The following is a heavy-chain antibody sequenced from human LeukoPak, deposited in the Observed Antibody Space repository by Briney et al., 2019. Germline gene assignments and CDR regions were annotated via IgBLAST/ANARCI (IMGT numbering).Heavy chain of an antibody. Sequence: ASVKASCKASGYTFTGYYMHWVRQAPGQGLEWMGWINPNSGGTNYAQKFQGRVTVTRDTSTSTVYMELSSLRSEDTAVYYCARDLVVVTGLRTRGSFDIWGQGTMVTVSS. CDR2: INPNSGGT. CDR3: ARDLVVVTGLRTRGSFDI. V-gene: IGHV1-2*02. D-gene: IGHD2-21*02. J-gene: IGHJ3*02. CDR1: GYTFTGYY.